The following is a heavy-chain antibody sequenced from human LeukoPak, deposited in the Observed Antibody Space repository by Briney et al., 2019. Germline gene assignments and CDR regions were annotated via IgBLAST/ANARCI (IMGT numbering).Heavy chain of an antibody. CDR3: AREISAGGFDY. D-gene: IGHD6-13*01. CDR1: GFTFSGYW. CDR2: INRDGSST. V-gene: IGHV3-74*01. Sequence: GGSLRLSCAASGFTFSGYWMHWVRQAPGKGLVWVSRINRDGSSTNYADSVKGRFTISRDNAKNTLYLQMNSLRAEDTAVYYCAREISAGGFDYWGQGTLVAVSS. J-gene: IGHJ4*02.